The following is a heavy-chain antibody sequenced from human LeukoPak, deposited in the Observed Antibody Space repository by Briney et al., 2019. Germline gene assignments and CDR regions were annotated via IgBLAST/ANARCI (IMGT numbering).Heavy chain of an antibody. CDR2: IRYDGSNK. V-gene: IGHV3-30*02. CDR1: GFTFSSYG. D-gene: IGHD5-18*01. Sequence: PGGSLRLSCAASGFTFSSYGMHWVRQAPGKGLEWVAFIRYDGSNKYYADSVKGRFTISRDNSKNTLYLQMSSLRADDTALYYCAGVDAAMPDAFDIWGQGTTVTVSS. CDR3: AGVDAAMPDAFDI. J-gene: IGHJ3*02.